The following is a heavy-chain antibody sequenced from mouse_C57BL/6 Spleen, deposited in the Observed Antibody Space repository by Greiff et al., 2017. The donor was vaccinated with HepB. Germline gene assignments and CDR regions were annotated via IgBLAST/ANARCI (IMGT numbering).Heavy chain of an antibody. Sequence: QVQLQQSGAELVRPGASVTLSCKASGYTFTDYEMHWVKQTPVHGLEWIGAIDPETGGTAYNQKFKGKAILTADKSSSTAYMELRSLTSEDSAVYYCTRYRDYDGKGYYAMDYWGQGTSVTVSS. CDR3: TRYRDYDGKGYYAMDY. D-gene: IGHD2-4*01. CDR2: IDPETGGT. CDR1: GYTFTDYE. V-gene: IGHV1-15*01. J-gene: IGHJ4*01.